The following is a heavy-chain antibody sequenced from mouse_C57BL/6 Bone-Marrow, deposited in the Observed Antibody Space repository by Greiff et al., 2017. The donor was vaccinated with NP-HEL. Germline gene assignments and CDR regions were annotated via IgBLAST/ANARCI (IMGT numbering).Heavy chain of an antibody. D-gene: IGHD2-4*01. CDR3: ARWDDFRPFAY. Sequence: QVQLQQSGAELARPGASVKLSCKASGYTFTSYGISWVKQRTGQGLEWIGEIYPRSGNTYYNEKFKGKATLTADKSSSTAYMELRSRTSEDSAVYFCARWDDFRPFAYWGQGTLVTVSA. V-gene: IGHV1-81*01. J-gene: IGHJ3*01. CDR1: GYTFTSYG. CDR2: IYPRSGNT.